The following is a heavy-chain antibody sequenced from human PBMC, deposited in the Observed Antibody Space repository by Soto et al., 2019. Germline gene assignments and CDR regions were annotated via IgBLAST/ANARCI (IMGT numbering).Heavy chain of an antibody. CDR1: GGSISSGGYS. D-gene: IGHD4-17*01. V-gene: IGHV4-30-2*01. J-gene: IGHJ5*02. CDR3: ARFYGDYNIWFDP. Sequence: QLQLQESGSGLVKPSQTLSLTCAVSGGSISSGGYSWSWIRLPPGKGLEWIGYIYHSGSTYYNPSLKGRVTLSVDRSKNQFSLKLSSVTAADTAVYYCARFYGDYNIWFDPWGQGTLVTVSS. CDR2: IYHSGST.